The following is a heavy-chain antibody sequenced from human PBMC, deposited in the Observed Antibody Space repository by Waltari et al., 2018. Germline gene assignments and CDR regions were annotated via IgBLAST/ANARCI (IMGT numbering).Heavy chain of an antibody. V-gene: IGHV3-30-3*01. D-gene: IGHD2-2*01. CDR2: ISYDGFSK. CDR1: GFTSSNHI. Sequence: PLVESGGGVVQPGRSLRLSCAAPGFTSSNHIIHWVRRAPGKGLEWVAAISYDGFSKYYADSVKGRFTIAGDTSKTTVNLQMNSLNTEDTAVYYCAREGGTSGYSGYFDTWGQGTLVTVSS. J-gene: IGHJ4*02. CDR3: AREGGTSGYSGYFDT.